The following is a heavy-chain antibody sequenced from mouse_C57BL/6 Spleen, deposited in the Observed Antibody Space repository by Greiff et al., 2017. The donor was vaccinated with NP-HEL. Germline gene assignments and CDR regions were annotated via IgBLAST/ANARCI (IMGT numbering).Heavy chain of an antibody. J-gene: IGHJ2*01. CDR2: ISSGGSYT. CDR3: ARSYYSNPQGFDY. Sequence: EVKVVESGGDLVKPGGSLKLSCAASGFTFSSYGMSWVRQTPDKRLEWVATISSGGSYTYYPDSVKGRFTISRDNAKNTLYLQMSSLKSEDTAMYYCARSYYSNPQGFDYWGQGTTLTVSS. D-gene: IGHD2-5*01. V-gene: IGHV5-6*01. CDR1: GFTFSSYG.